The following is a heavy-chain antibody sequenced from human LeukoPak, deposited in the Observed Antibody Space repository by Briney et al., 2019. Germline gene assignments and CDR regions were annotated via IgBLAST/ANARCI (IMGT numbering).Heavy chain of an antibody. Sequence: PGGSLRLSCAASGFTFSSYGMHWVRQAPGKGLEWVAVISYDGPNKYYADSVKGRFTISRDNSKSRLYLQMNSLRAEDTAVYYCARGSGSYFDYWGQGTLVTVSS. D-gene: IGHD1-26*01. J-gene: IGHJ4*02. CDR1: GFTFSSYG. CDR2: ISYDGPNK. V-gene: IGHV3-30*03. CDR3: ARGSGSYFDY.